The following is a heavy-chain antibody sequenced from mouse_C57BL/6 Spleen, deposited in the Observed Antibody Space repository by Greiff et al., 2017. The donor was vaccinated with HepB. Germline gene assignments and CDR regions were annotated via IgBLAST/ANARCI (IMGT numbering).Heavy chain of an antibody. CDR3: ARGGSAYWYFDV. CDR2: ISSGSSTI. Sequence: VQLKESGGGLVKPGGSLKLSCAASGFTFSDYGMHWVRQAPEKGLEWVAYISSGSSTIYYADTVKGRFTISRDNAKNTLFLQMTSLRSEDTAMYYCARGGSAYWYFDVWGTGTTVTVSS. J-gene: IGHJ1*03. V-gene: IGHV5-17*01. CDR1: GFTFSDYG.